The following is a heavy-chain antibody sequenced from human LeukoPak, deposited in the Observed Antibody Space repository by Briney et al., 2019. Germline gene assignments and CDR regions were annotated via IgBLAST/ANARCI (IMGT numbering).Heavy chain of an antibody. J-gene: IGHJ4*02. CDR1: GFTFKNYA. V-gene: IGHV3-23*01. CDR3: VKERGGTSGVDY. D-gene: IGHD4-23*01. CDR2: VSGSGGGT. Sequence: GGSLRLSCVASGFTFKNYAMAWVRQAPGKGLEWVSSVSGSGGGTYYADSVKGHSTISRDNSKNTVYLQMNSLRAEDTAVYYCVKERGGTSGVDYWGQGTLVAVSS.